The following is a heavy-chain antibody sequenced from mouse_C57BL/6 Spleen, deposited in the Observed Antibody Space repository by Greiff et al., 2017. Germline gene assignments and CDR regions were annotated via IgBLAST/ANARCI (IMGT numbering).Heavy chain of an antibody. CDR3: ARSEYLAWFAY. V-gene: IGHV1-18*01. J-gene: IGHJ3*01. CDR1: GYTFTDYN. CDR2: INPNTGGT. Sequence: EVQLQQSGPELVKPGASVKIPCKASGYTFTDYNMDWVKQSHGKSLEWIGDINPNTGGTIYNQKFKGKATLTVDKSSSTAYMELRRLTSAATEVYYCARSEYLAWFAYWGQGTLVTVSA. D-gene: IGHD5-2*01.